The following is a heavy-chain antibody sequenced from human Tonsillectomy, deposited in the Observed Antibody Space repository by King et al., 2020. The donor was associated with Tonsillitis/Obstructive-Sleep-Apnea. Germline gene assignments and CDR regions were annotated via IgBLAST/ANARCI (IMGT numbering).Heavy chain of an antibody. CDR1: GGSFSSGSYY. CDR3: ARNPPRYCSSTSCYGVA. CDR2: IYYIGST. J-gene: IGHJ4*02. D-gene: IGHD2-2*01. V-gene: IGHV4-61*01. Sequence: MQLQESGPGLVKPSETLSLTCTVSGGSFSSGSYYWSWIRQPPGKGLEWIGYIYYIGSTNYHPSLKIRVTISVDTSKNQFSLKLSSVTAADTAVYYCARNPPRYCSSTSCYGVAWGQGTLVTVSS.